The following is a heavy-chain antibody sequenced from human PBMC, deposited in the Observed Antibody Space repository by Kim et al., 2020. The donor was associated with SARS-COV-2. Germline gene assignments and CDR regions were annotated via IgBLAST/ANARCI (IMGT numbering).Heavy chain of an antibody. CDR2: INWNGGST. V-gene: IGHV3-20*04. Sequence: GGSLRLSCAASGFTFDDYGMSWVRQAPGKGLEWVSGINWNGGSTGYADSVKGRFTISRDNAKNSLYLQMNSLRAEDTALYYCAREGAAYYYGSGSLKNAFDIWGQGTMVTVSS. CDR3: AREGAAYYYGSGSLKNAFDI. J-gene: IGHJ3*02. CDR1: GFTFDDYG. D-gene: IGHD3-10*01.